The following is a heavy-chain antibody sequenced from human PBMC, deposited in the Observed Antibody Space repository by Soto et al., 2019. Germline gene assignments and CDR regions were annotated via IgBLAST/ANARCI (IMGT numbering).Heavy chain of an antibody. CDR1: GGTFSSYA. D-gene: IGHD3-22*01. V-gene: IGHV1-69*12. CDR2: IIPIFGTA. J-gene: IGHJ3*02. Sequence: QVQLVQSGAEVKKPGSSVKVSCKASGGTFSSYAISWVRQAPGQGLEWMGGIIPIFGTANYAQKFQGRVTITADESTSTAYMELSSLRSEDTAVYYCARGDSSGYYYEDDAFDIWGQGTMVTVSS. CDR3: ARGDSSGYYYEDDAFDI.